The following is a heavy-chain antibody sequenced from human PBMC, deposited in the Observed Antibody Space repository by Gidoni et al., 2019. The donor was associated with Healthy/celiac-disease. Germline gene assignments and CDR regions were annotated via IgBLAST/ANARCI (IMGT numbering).Heavy chain of an antibody. V-gene: IGHV3-30*18. Sequence: QVQLVESGGGVVQPGRSLRRSCAAPGFTLSRYGMHWVRQAPGKGLEWVAVISYDGSNKYYADSVKGRFTISRDNSKNTLYLQMNSLRAEDTAVYYCAKGLLWFGELFDFDYWGQGTLVTVSS. CDR2: ISYDGSNK. J-gene: IGHJ4*02. CDR3: AKGLLWFGELFDFDY. CDR1: GFTLSRYG. D-gene: IGHD3-10*01.